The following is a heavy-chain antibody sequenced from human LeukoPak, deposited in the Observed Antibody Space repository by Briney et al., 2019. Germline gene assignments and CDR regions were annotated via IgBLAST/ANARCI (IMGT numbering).Heavy chain of an antibody. D-gene: IGHD1-1*01. V-gene: IGHV1-18*01. CDR1: GYTFTSYG. J-gene: IGHJ3*02. Sequence: ASVKVSCKASGYTFTSYGVSWVRQAPGQGLEWMGWISAYNGNTNYAQKFQGRVTMTTDTSASTAYMELRSLRSDDTAVYYCARDLGYNWNDDAFDIWGQGTMVTVSS. CDR3: ARDLGYNWNDDAFDI. CDR2: ISAYNGNT.